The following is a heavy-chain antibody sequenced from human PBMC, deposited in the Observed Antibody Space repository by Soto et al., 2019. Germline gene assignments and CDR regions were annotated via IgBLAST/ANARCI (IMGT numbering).Heavy chain of an antibody. V-gene: IGHV3-7*01. Sequence: GGSLRLSCAASGFTFSSYWMSWVRQAPGKGLEWVANIKQDGSEKYYVDSVKGRFTISRDNAKNSLYLQMNSLRAEDTAVYYCAREIREYYYYYYMDVWGKGTTVTVSS. CDR2: IKQDGSEK. D-gene: IGHD1-26*01. CDR1: GFTFSSYW. CDR3: AREIREYYYYYYMDV. J-gene: IGHJ6*03.